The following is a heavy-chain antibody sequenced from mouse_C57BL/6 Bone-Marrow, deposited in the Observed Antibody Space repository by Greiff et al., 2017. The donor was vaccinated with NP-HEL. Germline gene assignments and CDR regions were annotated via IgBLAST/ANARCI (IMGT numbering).Heavy chain of an antibody. D-gene: IGHD2-4*01. V-gene: IGHV1-69*01. J-gene: IGHJ4*01. Sequence: VKLQQPGAELVMPGASVKLSCKASGYTFTSYWMHWVKQRPGQGLEWIGEIDPSDSYTNYNQKFKGKSTLTVDKSSSTAYMQLSSLTSEDSAVYYCARDGYDYDGPYWYAMDYWGQGTSVTVSS. CDR1: GYTFTSYW. CDR3: ARDGYDYDGPYWYAMDY. CDR2: IDPSDSYT.